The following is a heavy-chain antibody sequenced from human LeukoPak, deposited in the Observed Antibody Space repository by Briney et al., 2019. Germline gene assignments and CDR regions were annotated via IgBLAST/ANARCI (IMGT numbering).Heavy chain of an antibody. CDR1: GYTFADYY. J-gene: IGHJ5*02. Sequence: GASVKVSCKASGYTFADYYIHWVRQAPGQGPEWMGWIYPKSGGTNSAQKFQGRVTMTRDTSISTAYMELSRLKFDDTAVYYCARVSTSGYRDWLDPWGQGTLVTVSS. D-gene: IGHD3-9*01. V-gene: IGHV1-2*02. CDR2: IYPKSGGT. CDR3: ARVSTSGYRDWLDP.